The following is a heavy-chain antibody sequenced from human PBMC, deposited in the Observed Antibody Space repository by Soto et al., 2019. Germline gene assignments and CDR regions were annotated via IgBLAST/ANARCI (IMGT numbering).Heavy chain of an antibody. CDR2: MYYSGST. CDR1: GGTISSSNYH. V-gene: IGHV4-39*01. D-gene: IGHD3-9*01. Sequence: PSETLSLTCTVSGGTISSSNYHWGWIRQPPGKGLEWIGSMYYSGSTYYNPSLKSQVTISVDTSKNQFSLKLTSVTAADTAVYHCAKLRYFDWSAYNWFEYWGQGTPVTVSS. J-gene: IGHJ5*01. CDR3: AKLRYFDWSAYNWFEY.